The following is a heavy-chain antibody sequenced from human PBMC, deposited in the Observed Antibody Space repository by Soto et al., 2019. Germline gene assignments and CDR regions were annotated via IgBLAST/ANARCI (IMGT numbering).Heavy chain of an antibody. Sequence: GKRVEKMGISNPSGGSTSYAQKFQGRVTMTRDTSTSTVYRELSSLRSEDTAVYYCSRDVGLVQATVGMPTLGLDIWGQGTRSTVSS. V-gene: IGHV1-46*03. D-gene: IGHD4-17*01. J-gene: IGHJ6*02. CDR2: SNPSGGST. CDR3: SRDVGLVQATVGMPTLGLDI.